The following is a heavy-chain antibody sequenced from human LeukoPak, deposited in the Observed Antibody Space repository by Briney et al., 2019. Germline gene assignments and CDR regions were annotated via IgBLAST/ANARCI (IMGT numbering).Heavy chain of an antibody. CDR1: GFTFSSYG. V-gene: IGHV3-30*18. CDR2: ISYDGSNK. Sequence: GRSLRLSCAASGFTFSSYGMHWVRQAPGKGLEWVAVISYDGSNKYYADSVKGRFTISRDNSKNTLYLQMNSLRAEDTAVYYCAKDLQYCSGGSCYPYRHWYFDLWGRGTLSLSPQ. D-gene: IGHD2-15*01. J-gene: IGHJ2*01. CDR3: AKDLQYCSGGSCYPYRHWYFDL.